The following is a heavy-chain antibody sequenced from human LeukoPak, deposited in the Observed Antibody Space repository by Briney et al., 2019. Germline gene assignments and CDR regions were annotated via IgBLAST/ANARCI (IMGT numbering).Heavy chain of an antibody. J-gene: IGHJ4*02. CDR2: INSDGSSR. D-gene: IGHD6-13*01. Sequence: GGSLRLSCAASGFTFSNYWMHWVRQAPGKGLVWVSRINSDGSSRNYADSVKGRFTISRDNAKNTLYLQMNSLRVEDTAVYYCASASSHRIAAGGDYWGQGTLVSVSS. CDR1: GFTFSNYW. CDR3: ASASSHRIAAGGDY. V-gene: IGHV3-74*01.